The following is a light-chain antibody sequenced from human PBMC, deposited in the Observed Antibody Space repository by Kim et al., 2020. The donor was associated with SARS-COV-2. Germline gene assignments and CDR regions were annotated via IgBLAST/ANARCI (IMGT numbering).Light chain of an antibody. CDR3: AAWDDSLNGWV. J-gene: IGLJ3*02. V-gene: IGLV1-44*01. CDR2: SNN. Sequence: SELTQPPSASGTPGQRVTISCSGSSSNIGSNTVNWYQQLPGTAPKLLIYSNNQRPSGDPDRFSGSKSGTSASLAISGLQSEDEADYYCAAWDDSLNGWVFGGGTQLTVL. CDR1: SSNIGSNT.